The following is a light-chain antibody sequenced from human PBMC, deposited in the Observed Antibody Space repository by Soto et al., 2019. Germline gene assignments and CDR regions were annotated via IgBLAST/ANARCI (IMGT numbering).Light chain of an antibody. V-gene: IGLV2-8*01. CDR3: TSYAGGNNV. Sequence: QSALTQPPSASGSPGPSVTISCTGTSSDVGGYNFVSWYQQYPGKVPKLMVYEVNKRPSGVPDRFSGSKSGNTASLTVSGLQADDEAYYYCTSYAGGNNVFGTGTKVTVL. CDR1: SSDVGGYNF. J-gene: IGLJ1*01. CDR2: EVN.